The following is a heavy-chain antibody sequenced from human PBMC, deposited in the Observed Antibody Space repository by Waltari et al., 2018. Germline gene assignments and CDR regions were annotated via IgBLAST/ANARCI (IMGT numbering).Heavy chain of an antibody. CDR2: IYYSGST. CDR3: ARHAGVLEWLLYPPGGYYYGMDV. CDR1: GGSISSSRYY. V-gene: IGHV4-39*07. Sequence: QLQLQESGPGLVKPSETLSLTCTVSGGSISSSRYYWGWFRRPPGKGVQGIGSIYYSGSTYYNPSLKSRVTISVDTSKNQFSLKLSSVTAADTAVYYCARHAGVLEWLLYPPGGYYYGMDVWGQGTTVTVSS. D-gene: IGHD3-3*01. J-gene: IGHJ6*02.